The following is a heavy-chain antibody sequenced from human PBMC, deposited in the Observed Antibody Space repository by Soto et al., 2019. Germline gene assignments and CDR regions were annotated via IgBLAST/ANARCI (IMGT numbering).Heavy chain of an antibody. CDR1: GFIFSDYA. D-gene: IGHD5-12*01. CDR3: AKGVEGYVVSSFDS. Sequence: QPGGSLRLSCAASGFIFSDYAMTWVRQTPGKGLEWVSAITSSGSSTYFADSLKGRITISRDNSKNTLSLQMDSLRGEDTAIYYCAKGVEGYVVSSFDSWGQGALVTVSS. CDR2: ITSSGSST. J-gene: IGHJ4*02. V-gene: IGHV3-23*01.